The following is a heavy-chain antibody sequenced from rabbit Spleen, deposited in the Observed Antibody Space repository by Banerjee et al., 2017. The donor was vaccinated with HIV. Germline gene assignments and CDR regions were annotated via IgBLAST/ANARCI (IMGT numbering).Heavy chain of an antibody. CDR1: GFTISSNYY. V-gene: IGHV1S40*01. Sequence: QSLEESGGDLVKPGASLKLTCTASGFTISSNYYLCWVSQAPGKGLEWIACIFAGDGSIYYASWAKGRFTISKTSSTTVTLQMNSLTAADTATYFCARNYKGAWDFWGQGTLVTVS. D-gene: IGHD4-1*01. CDR3: ARNYKGAWDF. J-gene: IGHJ4*01. CDR2: IFAGDGSI.